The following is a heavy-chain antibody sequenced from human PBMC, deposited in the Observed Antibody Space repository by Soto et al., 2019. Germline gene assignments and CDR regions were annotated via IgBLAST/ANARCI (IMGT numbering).Heavy chain of an antibody. Sequence: EVQLLESGGGLVQPGGSLRLSCAASGFTFSIYAMNWVRQAPGKGLEWVSVISGSGGSTYYADSVKGLITISRDNATNTLYWQMNSLRAEDTAVYYCARRTVGWYFDLWGRGTLVTVSS. V-gene: IGHV3-23*01. CDR1: GFTFSIYA. CDR3: ARRTVGWYFDL. D-gene: IGHD4-17*01. CDR2: ISGSGGST. J-gene: IGHJ2*01.